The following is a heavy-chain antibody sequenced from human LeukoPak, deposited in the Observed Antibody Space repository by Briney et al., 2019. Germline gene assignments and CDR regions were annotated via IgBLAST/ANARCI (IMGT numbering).Heavy chain of an antibody. V-gene: IGHV4-31*03. Sequence: SQTLSLTCTVSGGSISSGGYYWSWIRQHPGKGLEWIGYIYYRGSTYYNPSLKSRVTISVDTSKNQFSLKLSSVTAADTAVYYCARGPSYDFSWFDPWGQGTLVTVSS. CDR3: ARGPSYDFSWFDP. CDR2: IYYRGST. J-gene: IGHJ5*02. CDR1: GGSISSGGYY. D-gene: IGHD3-3*01.